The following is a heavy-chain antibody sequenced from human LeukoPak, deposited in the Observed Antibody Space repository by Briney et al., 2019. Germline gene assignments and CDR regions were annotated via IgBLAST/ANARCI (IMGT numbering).Heavy chain of an antibody. J-gene: IGHJ5*02. CDR3: ARQLITIFGMVQSWFDP. CDR2: IYYSGST. Sequence: IPSETLSLTCTVSGGSISSYYWSWIRQPPGKGLEWIGYIYYSGSTNYNPSLKSRVTISVDTSKNQFSLKLSSVTAADTAVYYCARQLITIFGMVQSWFDPWGQGTLVTVSS. D-gene: IGHD3-3*01. V-gene: IGHV4-59*08. CDR1: GGSISSYY.